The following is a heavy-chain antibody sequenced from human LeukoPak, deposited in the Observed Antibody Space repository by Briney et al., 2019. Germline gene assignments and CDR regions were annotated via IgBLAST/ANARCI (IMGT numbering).Heavy chain of an antibody. CDR3: AGGDGYNPGYFDY. J-gene: IGHJ4*02. CDR1: GFTFDDND. Sequence: GRSLRLSCAASGFTFDDNDMHWVRQAPGKGLEWVSGISWNSGRIGYGDSVKGRFTISRDNAKNSLYLQMNSLRAEDTAFYYCAGGDGYNPGYFDYWGQGTLVTVSS. V-gene: IGHV3-9*01. CDR2: ISWNSGRI. D-gene: IGHD5-24*01.